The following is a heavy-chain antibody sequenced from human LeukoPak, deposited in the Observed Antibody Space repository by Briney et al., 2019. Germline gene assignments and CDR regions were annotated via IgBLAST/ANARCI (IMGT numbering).Heavy chain of an antibody. J-gene: IGHJ4*02. CDR3: ARDGLDSSGYSY. V-gene: IGHV3-66*01. D-gene: IGHD3-22*01. CDR1: GFTVSSNY. Sequence: GGSLRLSCAASGFTVSSNYMSWVRQAPGKGLEWVSVIYSGDSTYYADSVKGRFTISRDNSKNTLYLQMNSLRAEDTAVYYCARDGLDSSGYSYWGQGTLVTVSS. CDR2: IYSGDST.